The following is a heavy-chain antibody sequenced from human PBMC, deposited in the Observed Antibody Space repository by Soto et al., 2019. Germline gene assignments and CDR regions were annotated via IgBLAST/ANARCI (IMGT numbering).Heavy chain of an antibody. Sequence: EVQLVESGGGLVQPGGSLRLSCAASGFTFSSYWMHWVRQAPGKGLVWVSRINSDGSSTSYADSVKGRFTISRDNAKNTLYLQKNSLRAEDTAVYYCARPNRVSRAFDIWGQGTMVTVSS. D-gene: IGHD6-13*01. CDR1: GFTFSSYW. J-gene: IGHJ3*02. V-gene: IGHV3-74*01. CDR3: ARPNRVSRAFDI. CDR2: INSDGSST.